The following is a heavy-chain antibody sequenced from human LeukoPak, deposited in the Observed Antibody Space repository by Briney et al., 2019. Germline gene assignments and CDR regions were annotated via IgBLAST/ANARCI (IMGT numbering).Heavy chain of an antibody. J-gene: IGHJ4*02. Sequence: GGSLRLSCAASGFTFEDYAMHWVRQAPGKGLVWVSLISWDGDSTYYADSVKGRFTISRDNSKNSLYVQMNSLRTEDTALYFCAKGAGLVVPAAVKDNLDTAMEPLDYWGQGTLVTVSS. CDR1: GFTFEDYA. CDR3: AKGAGLVVPAAVKDNLDTAMEPLDY. CDR2: ISWDGDST. D-gene: IGHD2-2*01. V-gene: IGHV3-43D*03.